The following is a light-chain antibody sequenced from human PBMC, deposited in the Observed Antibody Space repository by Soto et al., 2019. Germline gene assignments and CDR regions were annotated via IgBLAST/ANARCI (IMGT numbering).Light chain of an antibody. CDR2: AAS. Sequence: DIQMTQSPSSLSASVGDRVTITCRASQSISTYVNWYQHKPGRAPKLLIYAASSFQSGVPSRFRGSGSGTDFTLTISNLHPEDFATYYCQQSYFTPPTFGGGTTVEIK. J-gene: IGKJ4*01. V-gene: IGKV1-39*01. CDR3: QQSYFTPPT. CDR1: QSISTY.